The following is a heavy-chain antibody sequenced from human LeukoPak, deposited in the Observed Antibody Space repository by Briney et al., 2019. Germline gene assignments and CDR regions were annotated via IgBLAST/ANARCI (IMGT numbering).Heavy chain of an antibody. V-gene: IGHV4-30-4*08. D-gene: IGHD2-2*01. CDR3: AREWYCSSTSCYDCYYYYMDV. Sequence: SQALSLTCTVSGGSISSGDYNWSWIRQPPGKGLEWIGYIYYSGSTYYNPSLKSRVTISVDTSKNQFSLKLSSVTAADTAVYYCAREWYCSSTSCYDCYYYYMDVWGKGTTVTVSS. J-gene: IGHJ6*03. CDR2: IYYSGST. CDR1: GGSISSGDYN.